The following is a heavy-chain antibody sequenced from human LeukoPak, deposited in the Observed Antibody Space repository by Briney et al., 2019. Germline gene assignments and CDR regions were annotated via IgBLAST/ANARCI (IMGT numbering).Heavy chain of an antibody. V-gene: IGHV3-30*18. Sequence: GGSLRLSCAASGFTFSSYGMHWVRQAPGKGLEWVAVISYDGSNKYYADSVKGRFTISRDNSKNTLYLQMNSLRAEDTAVYYCAKKNKGSGSYYNYGLDNWGQGTLVTVSS. J-gene: IGHJ4*02. CDR2: ISYDGSNK. D-gene: IGHD3-10*01. CDR3: AKKNKGSGSYYNYGLDN. CDR1: GFTFSSYG.